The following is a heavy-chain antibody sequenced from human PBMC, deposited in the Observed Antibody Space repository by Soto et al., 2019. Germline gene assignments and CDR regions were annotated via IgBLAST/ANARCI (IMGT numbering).Heavy chain of an antibody. CDR2: IYYSGST. V-gene: IGHV4-59*01. D-gene: IGHD3-10*01. J-gene: IGHJ3*02. CDR3: ARALGYGSGSDAFDI. CDR1: GGCISSYY. Sequence: SETLSLTCTVSGGCISSYYWSWIRQPPGKGLEWIGYIYYSGSTNYNPSLKSRVTISVDTSKNQFSLKLSSVTAADTAVYYCARALGYGSGSDAFDIWGQGTMVTVSS.